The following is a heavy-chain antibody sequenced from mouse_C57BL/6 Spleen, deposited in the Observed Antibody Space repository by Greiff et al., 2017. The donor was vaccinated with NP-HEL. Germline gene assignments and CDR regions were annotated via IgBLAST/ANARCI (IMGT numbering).Heavy chain of an antibody. J-gene: IGHJ2*01. CDR3: ARDGGRGYYFDY. D-gene: IGHD2-3*01. CDR1: GFTFSSYG. CDR2: ISSGGSYT. Sequence: DVKLQESGGDLVKPGGSLKLSCAASGFTFSSYGMSWVRQTPDKRLEWVATISSGGSYTYYLDSVKGRFTISRDNAKNTLYLQMSSLKSEDTAMYYCARDGGRGYYFDYWGQGTTLTVSS. V-gene: IGHV5-6*02.